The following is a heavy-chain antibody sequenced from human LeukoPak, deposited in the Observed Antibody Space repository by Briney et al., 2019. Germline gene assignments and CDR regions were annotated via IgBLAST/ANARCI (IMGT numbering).Heavy chain of an antibody. CDR3: AKSMEWLLFLSHFDY. V-gene: IGHV3-23*01. D-gene: IGHD3-3*01. Sequence: AGGSLRLSCAASGFTFSSYAMHWVRQAPGKELEWVSAISGSGGSRYYADSVKGRFAISRDNTKNTLYLQMNSLRAEDTAVYYCAKSMEWLLFLSHFDYWGQGTLVTVSS. J-gene: IGHJ4*02. CDR2: ISGSGGSR. CDR1: GFTFSSYA.